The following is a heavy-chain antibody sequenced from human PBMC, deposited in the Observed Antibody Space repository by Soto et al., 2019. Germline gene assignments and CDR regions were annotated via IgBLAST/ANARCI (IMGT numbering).Heavy chain of an antibody. Sequence: SVKVSCKASGGTFSSYAISWVRQAPGQGLEWMGGIIPIFGTANYAQKFQGRVTITADESTSTAYMELSSLRSEDTAVYYCARDPLSYGSGSYYTEFYYYYGMDVWGKGTTVTVCS. J-gene: IGHJ6*04. CDR3: ARDPLSYGSGSYYTEFYYYYGMDV. D-gene: IGHD3-10*01. V-gene: IGHV1-69*13. CDR2: IIPIFGTA. CDR1: GGTFSSYA.